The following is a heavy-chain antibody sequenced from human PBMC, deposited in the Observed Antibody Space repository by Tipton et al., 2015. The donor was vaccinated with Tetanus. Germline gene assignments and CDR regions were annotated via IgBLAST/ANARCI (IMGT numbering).Heavy chain of an antibody. CDR2: IYYSGST. V-gene: IGHV4-31*03. CDR1: GGSISSGGYY. Sequence: TLSPTCTVSGGSISSGGYYWSWIRQHPGKGLEWIGYIYYSGSTYYNPSLKSRVTISVDTSKNQFSLKLSSVTAADTAVYYCARDRYYDILTGYYGVGVDRLYGMDVWGQGP. CDR3: ARDRYYDILTGYYGVGVDRLYGMDV. J-gene: IGHJ6*02. D-gene: IGHD3-9*01.